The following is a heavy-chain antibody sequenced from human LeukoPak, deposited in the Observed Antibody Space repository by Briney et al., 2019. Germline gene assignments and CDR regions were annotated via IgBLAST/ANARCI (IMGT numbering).Heavy chain of an antibody. J-gene: IGHJ4*02. D-gene: IGHD3-22*01. V-gene: IGHV4-39*01. CDR2: IYYSGSA. CDR3: ARGSGYYYGDFDY. Sequence: PSETLSLTCTVSGGSISGSNYYWGWIRQPPGKGLEWIGSIYYSGSAYYNPSLKSRVTISVDTSKNQFSLKPSSVTAADTAVYYCARGSGYYYGDFDYWGQGTLVTVSS. CDR1: GGSISGSNYY.